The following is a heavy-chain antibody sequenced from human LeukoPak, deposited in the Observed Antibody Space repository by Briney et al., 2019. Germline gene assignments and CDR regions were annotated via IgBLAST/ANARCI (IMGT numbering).Heavy chain of an antibody. CDR1: GFTFSDYY. Sequence: EGSLRLSCAASGFTFSDYYMSRIRQAPGKGLEWVSYISSSTGYTNYADSVKGRFTISRDNVKNSLYLEMNSLRVEDTAVYYCARVGQEYYYGMDVWGQGTTVTVSS. V-gene: IGHV3-11*06. CDR2: ISSSTGYT. J-gene: IGHJ6*02. CDR3: ARVGQEYYYGMDV.